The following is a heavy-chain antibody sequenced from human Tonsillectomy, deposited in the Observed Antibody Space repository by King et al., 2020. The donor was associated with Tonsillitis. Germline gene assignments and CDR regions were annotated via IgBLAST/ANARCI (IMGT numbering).Heavy chain of an antibody. V-gene: IGHV3-13*01. CDR2: IGTAGDT. Sequence: VQLAESGGGLVQPGGSLRLSCAASGFTFSSYDMHWVRQATGKGLEWVSGIGTAGDTYYPGSVKGRFTISRENAKNSLYLQMNSLRAEDTAVYYCARVAHYGDSNFFDYWGQGTLVTVSS. J-gene: IGHJ4*02. D-gene: IGHD4-17*01. CDR3: ARVAHYGDSNFFDY. CDR1: GFTFSSYD.